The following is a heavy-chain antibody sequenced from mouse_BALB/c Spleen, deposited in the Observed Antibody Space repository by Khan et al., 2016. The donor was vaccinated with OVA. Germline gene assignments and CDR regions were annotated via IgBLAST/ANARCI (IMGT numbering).Heavy chain of an antibody. CDR2: IWSDGKT. V-gene: IGHV2-6-1*01. Sequence: QVQLKESGPGLVAPSQSLSITCTISGVSLTSYGIHWVRQPPGKGLEWLVVIWSDGKTTYNSALKSRLNIIKDNSKSQVFLKMNSLQTDDTAMYYCARQIFPGYFDVWGAGTMVTVSS. CDR3: ARQIFPGYFDV. J-gene: IGHJ1*01. CDR1: GVSLTSYG.